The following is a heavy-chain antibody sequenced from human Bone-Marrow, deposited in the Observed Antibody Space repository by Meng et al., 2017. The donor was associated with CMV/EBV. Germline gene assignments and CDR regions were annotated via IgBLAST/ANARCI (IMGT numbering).Heavy chain of an antibody. CDR2: ISAYNGDT. Sequence: ASVKVSRKASGYTFTSYGISWVRQAPGQGLEWMGWISAYNGDTMYAPKVQGRVTMTTDTSTSKAYMELRRLRSDDTAVYYCARDAGCIAVSGIGDYWGQGTLVTVSS. J-gene: IGHJ4*02. CDR3: ARDAGCIAVSGIGDY. CDR1: GYTFTSYG. V-gene: IGHV1-18*01. D-gene: IGHD6-19*01.